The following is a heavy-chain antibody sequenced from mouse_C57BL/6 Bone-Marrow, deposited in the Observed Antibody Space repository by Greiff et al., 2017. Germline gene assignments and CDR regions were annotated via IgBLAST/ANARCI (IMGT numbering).Heavy chain of an antibody. CDR2: IYPRSGNT. CDR1: GYTFTSYG. V-gene: IGHV1-81*01. CDR3: AREGYGNYLYDMDY. D-gene: IGHD2-1*01. J-gene: IGHJ4*01. Sequence: VHVKQSGAELARPGASVKLSCKASGYTFTSYGISWVTQRTGQGLEWIGEIYPRSGNTYYNEKFKGKATLTADKSSSTAYMELRSLTSEDSAVYFCAREGYGNYLYDMDYWGQGTSVTVSS.